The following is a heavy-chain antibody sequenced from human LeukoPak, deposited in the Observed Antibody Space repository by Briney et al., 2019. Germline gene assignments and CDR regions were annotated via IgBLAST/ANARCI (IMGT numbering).Heavy chain of an antibody. CDR1: GGSISSYY. V-gene: IGHV4-4*07. J-gene: IGHJ4*02. CDR3: AGDGGGDFWSGYYLVYY. Sequence: NPSETLSLTCTVSGGSISSYYWSWIRQPAGKGLEWIGRIYTSGSTNYNPSLKSRVTTSVDPSKNHFSLKLLSRTAADTAVYYCAGDGGGDFWSGYYLVYYWGQGTLVTVSS. D-gene: IGHD3-3*01. CDR2: IYTSGST.